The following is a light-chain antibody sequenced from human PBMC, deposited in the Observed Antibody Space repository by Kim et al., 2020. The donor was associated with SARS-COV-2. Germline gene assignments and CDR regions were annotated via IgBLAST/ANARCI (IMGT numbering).Light chain of an antibody. CDR1: QSVSNSY. Sequence: PGERATLSCTASQSVSNSYLAWYQQRPGQAPRLLIYGASIRAAGTPDRFSGSGSGTDFTLTINRLEPDDFAVYYCQQQQFGFSLTFGGGTKVDIK. CDR3: QQQQFGFSLT. V-gene: IGKV3-20*01. CDR2: GAS. J-gene: IGKJ4*02.